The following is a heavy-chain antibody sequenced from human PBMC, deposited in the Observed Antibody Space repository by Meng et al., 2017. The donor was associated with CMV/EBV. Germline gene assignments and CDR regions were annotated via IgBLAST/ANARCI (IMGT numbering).Heavy chain of an antibody. D-gene: IGHD6-13*01. CDR1: GGSISSSSYY. Sequence: GSLRLSCTVSGGSISSSSYYWGWIRQPPGKGLEWIGSIYYSGSTYYNPSLKSRVTISVDTSKNQFSLKLSSVTAADTAVYYCARIAADNSYYYYYGMDVWGQGTTVTVSS. CDR3: ARIAADNSYYYYYGMDV. V-gene: IGHV4-39*01. J-gene: IGHJ6*02. CDR2: IYYSGST.